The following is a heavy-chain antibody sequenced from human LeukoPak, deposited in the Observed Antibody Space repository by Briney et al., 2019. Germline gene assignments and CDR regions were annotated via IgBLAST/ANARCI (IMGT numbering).Heavy chain of an antibody. V-gene: IGHV4-4*07. CDR2: IYTSGST. Sequence: SETLSLTCTVSGGSISSYYWSWIRQPAGKGLEWIGRIYTSGSTNYNPSLKSRVTMSVDTSKNQFSLKLSSVTAADTAVYYCAILPHADTAIRNYYYYYMDVWGKGTTVTVSS. CDR3: AILPHADTAIRNYYYYYMDV. J-gene: IGHJ6*03. D-gene: IGHD5-18*01. CDR1: GGSISSYY.